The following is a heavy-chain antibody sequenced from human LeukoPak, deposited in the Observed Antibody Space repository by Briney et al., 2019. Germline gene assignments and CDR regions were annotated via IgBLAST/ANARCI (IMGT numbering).Heavy chain of an antibody. D-gene: IGHD3-16*02. J-gene: IGHJ3*02. CDR3: ARVPAAHYDYVWGSYRYAFDI. CDR1: GGSISSSNW. V-gene: IGHV4-4*02. Sequence: SGTLSLTCAVSGGSISSSNWWSWVRPPLGKGLEWIGEIYHSGSTNYNPSLKSRVTISVDKSKNQFSLKLSSVTAADTAVYYCARVPAAHYDYVWGSYRYAFDIWGQGTMVTVSS. CDR2: IYHSGST.